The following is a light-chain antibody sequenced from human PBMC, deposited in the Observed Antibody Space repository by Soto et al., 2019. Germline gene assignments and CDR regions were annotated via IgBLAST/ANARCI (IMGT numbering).Light chain of an antibody. Sequence: QSALTQPASVSGSPGQSITISCTGTSSDIGSSNYVSWYRQYPGKAPKLMIYDVATRPSGVSNRFSGSKSGNTASLTISGLQAEDEADYYCISFSSNSTLGVFGSGTKVTVL. V-gene: IGLV2-14*03. J-gene: IGLJ1*01. CDR1: SSDIGSSNY. CDR2: DVA. CDR3: ISFSSNSTLGV.